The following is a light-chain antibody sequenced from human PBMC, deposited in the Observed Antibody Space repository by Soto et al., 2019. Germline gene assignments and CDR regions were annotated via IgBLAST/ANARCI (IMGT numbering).Light chain of an antibody. J-gene: IGKJ5*01. V-gene: IGKV3-15*01. CDR1: QSVTRN. Sequence: EIVMTQSPATLYASPGERATLSCRASQSVTRNLAWYQQTPGQAPRLLIYAASTRATGVPVRFSGSGSGTEFTLTISSLQSEDFVVYYCQQYNNWPLSITFGQGTRLEIK. CDR2: AAS. CDR3: QQYNNWPLSIT.